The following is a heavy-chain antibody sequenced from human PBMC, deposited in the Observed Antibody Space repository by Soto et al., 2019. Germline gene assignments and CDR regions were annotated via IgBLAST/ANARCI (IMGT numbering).Heavy chain of an antibody. CDR1: GGSIHSNNYY. CDR3: SSFFHRRGEFTFPYSFDY. D-gene: IGHD3-16*01. J-gene: IGHJ4*02. V-gene: IGHV4-39*01. Sequence: QLQLQESGPGLVKPSETLSLTCTVSGGSIHSNNYYWGWIRQPPGRGLECIANIHYSGSTHYNPSRKSRVTISVDTSKNQFSMKLSSVTAADTAVYYCSSFFHRRGEFTFPYSFDYWGQGTLVTVSS. CDR2: IHYSGST.